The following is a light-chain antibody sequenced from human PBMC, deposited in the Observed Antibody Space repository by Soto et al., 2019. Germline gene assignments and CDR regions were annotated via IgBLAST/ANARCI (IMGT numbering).Light chain of an antibody. CDR1: QSIGTS. CDR2: AAT. Sequence: DIQMTQSPSSLSAFVGDSVTVTCRASQSIGTSLHWYQQRAGTAPKVLISAATKLQSGVPSRFSGRGSGTDFTLTISNLQPEDSATYFCQQGYNTFWTFGRGNKVELK. CDR3: QQGYNTFWT. V-gene: IGKV1-39*01. J-gene: IGKJ1*01.